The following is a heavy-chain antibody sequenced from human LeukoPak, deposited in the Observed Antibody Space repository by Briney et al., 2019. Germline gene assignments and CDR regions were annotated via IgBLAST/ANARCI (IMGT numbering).Heavy chain of an antibody. J-gene: IGHJ4*02. D-gene: IGHD3-16*01. Sequence: GGSLRLSCAGSGFTFGSYSMSWVRQAPGKGLEWVSSISSSSSYRYYADSVKGRFTISRDNAKNSLHLQMNSLRAEDTAVYYCMSYAGRSDDYWGQGTLVTVSS. CDR2: ISSSSSYR. CDR3: MSYAGRSDDY. V-gene: IGHV3-21*01. CDR1: GFTFGSYS.